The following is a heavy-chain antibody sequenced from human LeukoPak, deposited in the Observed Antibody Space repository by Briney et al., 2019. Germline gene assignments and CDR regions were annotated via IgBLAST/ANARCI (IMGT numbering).Heavy chain of an antibody. V-gene: IGHV4-31*03. J-gene: IGHJ5*02. Sequence: SQTLSLTCTVSGVSINSDGYYWIWIRQHPGKGLEWIAYIYYSGNTYYNPSLKSRVTMSVDTSENHVSLKLSSVTAADTAVYYCARRKARAWFDPWGQGTLVTVSS. CDR3: ARRKARAWFDP. CDR2: IYYSGNT. CDR1: GVSINSDGYY.